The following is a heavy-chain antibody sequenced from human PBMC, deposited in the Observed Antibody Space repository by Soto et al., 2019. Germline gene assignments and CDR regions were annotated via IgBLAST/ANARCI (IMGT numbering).Heavy chain of an antibody. V-gene: IGHV4-59*01. Sequence: SETLSLTCNVSGDSISSYYWSWIRQPPGKGLEWIGYIYYSENTNYNPSLNSRVTISVDTSKNQFYLKLISVTAADTAVYYGARDPGIAARPDELWGGTCGQGTLV. D-gene: IGHD6-6*01. CDR1: GDSISSYY. CDR3: ARDPGIAARPDELWGGT. J-gene: IGHJ5*02. CDR2: IYYSENT.